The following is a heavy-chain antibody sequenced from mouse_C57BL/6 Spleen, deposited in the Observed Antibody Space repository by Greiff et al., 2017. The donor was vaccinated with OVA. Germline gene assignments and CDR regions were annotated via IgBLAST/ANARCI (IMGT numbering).Heavy chain of an antibody. Sequence: QVQLQQPGAELVKPVASVKMSCKASGYTFTSYWITWVKQRPGQGLEWIGDIYPGSGSTNYNEKFKSKATLTVDTSSSTAYMQLSSLTSEDSAVYYCARVKGGYDVSYAMGYWGQGTSVTGSS. CDR2: IYPGSGST. V-gene: IGHV1-55*01. J-gene: IGHJ4*01. CDR3: ARVKGGYDVSYAMGY. D-gene: IGHD2-2*01. CDR1: GYTFTSYW.